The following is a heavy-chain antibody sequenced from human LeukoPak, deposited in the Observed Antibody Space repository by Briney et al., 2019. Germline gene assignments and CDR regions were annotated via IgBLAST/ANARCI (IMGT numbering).Heavy chain of an antibody. CDR2: ISYDGSNK. V-gene: IGHV3-30*04. CDR1: GFTFSSYA. Sequence: GGSLRLSCAASGFTFSSYAMHWVRQAPGKGLEWVAVISYDGSNKYYADSVKGRFTISRDNSKNTLYLQMNSLRAEDTAVYYCARARPDVYYYGSGSYRGHFDYWGQGTLVTVSS. CDR3: ARARPDVYYYGSGSYRGHFDY. D-gene: IGHD3-10*01. J-gene: IGHJ4*02.